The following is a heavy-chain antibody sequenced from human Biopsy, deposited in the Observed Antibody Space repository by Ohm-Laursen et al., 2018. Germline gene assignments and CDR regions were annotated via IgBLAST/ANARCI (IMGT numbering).Heavy chain of an antibody. CDR1: GVSITAYY. Sequence: SDTLSLTCTVSGVSITAYYWSWIRQPPGKGLECIGNIHHSGSTNYNPSLKSRLTISVDSSKNQFSLNLNSVTATDTAVYYCARRLPLRGFAFDVWGQGTVVTVSS. D-gene: IGHD3-10*01. CDR2: IHHSGST. V-gene: IGHV4-59*08. CDR3: ARRLPLRGFAFDV. J-gene: IGHJ3*01.